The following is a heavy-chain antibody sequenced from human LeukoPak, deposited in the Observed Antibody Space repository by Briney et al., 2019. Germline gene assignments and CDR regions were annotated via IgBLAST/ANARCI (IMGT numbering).Heavy chain of an antibody. D-gene: IGHD4-17*01. CDR2: IYYTGST. Sequence: SETLSLTCTVSGGSIYSYYWTWIRQPPGKGLEWIGYIYYTGSTNYNPSLKSRVTISVDRSKNQFSLKLSSVTAADTAMYYCARYGDYEGTGQYYFDYWGQGTLVTVSS. V-gene: IGHV4-59*12. J-gene: IGHJ4*02. CDR1: GGSIYSYY. CDR3: ARYGDYEGTGQYYFDY.